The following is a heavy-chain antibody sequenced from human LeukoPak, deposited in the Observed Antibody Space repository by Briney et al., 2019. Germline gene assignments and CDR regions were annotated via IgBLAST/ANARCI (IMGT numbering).Heavy chain of an antibody. CDR3: ARGATMTTVMNFDY. Sequence: GSSVKVSCKASGGTFSSYTISWVRQAPGQGLEWMGRIIPILGIANYAQKFQGRVTITADKSTSPAYMELSSLRSEDTAVYYCARGATMTTVMNFDYWGQGTLVTVSS. D-gene: IGHD4-11*01. J-gene: IGHJ4*02. CDR2: IIPILGIA. CDR1: GGTFSSYT. V-gene: IGHV1-69*02.